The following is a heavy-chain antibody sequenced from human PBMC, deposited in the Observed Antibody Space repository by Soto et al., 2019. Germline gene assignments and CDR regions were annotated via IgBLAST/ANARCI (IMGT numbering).Heavy chain of an antibody. J-gene: IGHJ4*02. CDR3: AKEGGLSGSYYISSSYYFDY. V-gene: IGHV3-30*18. CDR2: ISYDGSNT. Sequence: SLRLSCVGSGFTLSSYGMHWVRQAKGKGLEWVAIISYDGSNTYYADSVKGRFTISRDNSKNTLYLQMNSLRAEDTSVYYCAKEGGLSGSYYISSSYYFDYWGQGTLVTVSS. D-gene: IGHD1-26*01. CDR1: GFTLSSYG.